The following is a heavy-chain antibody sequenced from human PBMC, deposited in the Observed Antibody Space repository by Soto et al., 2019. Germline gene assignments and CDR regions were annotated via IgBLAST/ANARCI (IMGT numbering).Heavy chain of an antibody. J-gene: IGHJ4*02. V-gene: IGHV4-34*01. D-gene: IGHD5-18*01. Sequence: KTSETLSLTCAVYGGSFSGYYWSWIRQPPGKGLEWIGEINHSGSTNYNPSLKSRVTISVDTSKNQFSLKLSSVTAADTAVYYCARSRYSYGYYFDYWGQGTLVTVSS. CDR2: INHSGST. CDR3: ARSRYSYGYYFDY. CDR1: GGSFSGYY.